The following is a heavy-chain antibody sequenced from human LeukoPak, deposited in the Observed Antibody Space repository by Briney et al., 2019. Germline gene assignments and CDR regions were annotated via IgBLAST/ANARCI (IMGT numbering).Heavy chain of an antibody. CDR1: GYTFTGYY. CDR3: ASPNYYDSSGYYYGGEVAFDY. Sequence: GASVKVSCTASGYTFTGYYMHWVRQAPGQGLEWMGRINPNSGGTNYAQKFQGRVTMTRDTSISTAYMELSRLRSDDTAVYYCASPNYYDSSGYYYGGEVAFDYWGQGTLVTVSS. D-gene: IGHD3-22*01. V-gene: IGHV1-2*06. J-gene: IGHJ4*02. CDR2: INPNSGGT.